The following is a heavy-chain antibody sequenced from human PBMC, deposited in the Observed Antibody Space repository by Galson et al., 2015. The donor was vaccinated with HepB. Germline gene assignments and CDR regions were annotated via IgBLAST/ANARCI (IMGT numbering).Heavy chain of an antibody. Sequence: SLRLSCAASGFTFSDYEMSWVRQAPGKGLEWLSHIRRDVNTIHYADSVKGRFTISRDNAKNSLYLQMNSLRVEDTGVYYCAKDCSTTSCSAWHAFDMWGQGTLVTVSS. CDR1: GFTFSDYE. V-gene: IGHV3-48*03. CDR2: IRRDVNTI. D-gene: IGHD2-2*01. J-gene: IGHJ3*02. CDR3: AKDCSTTSCSAWHAFDM.